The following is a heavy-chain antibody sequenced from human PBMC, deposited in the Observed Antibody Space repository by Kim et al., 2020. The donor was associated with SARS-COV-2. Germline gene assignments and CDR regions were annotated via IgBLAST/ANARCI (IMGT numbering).Heavy chain of an antibody. J-gene: IGHJ4*02. D-gene: IGHD2-2*01. Sequence: SETLSLTCTVSGGSFSNYRYYWGWIRQPPGKGLEYIGSVYYTGTTYYNPSLKIRVTISLDPSKNQFSLSLTSMTATDTAVYYCAADSTIWGRMGRWGRGTLVTVSS. V-gene: IGHV4-39*01. CDR1: GGSFSNYRYY. CDR3: AADSTIWGRMGR. CDR2: VYYTGTT.